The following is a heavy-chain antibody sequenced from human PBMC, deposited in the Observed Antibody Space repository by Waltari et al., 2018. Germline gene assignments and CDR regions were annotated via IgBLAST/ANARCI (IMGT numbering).Heavy chain of an antibody. J-gene: IGHJ1*01. V-gene: IGHV4-38-2*01. Sequence: QVQLQESGPGLVKPSETLSLTCAVSGYSISSGYYWGWIRQPPGTGLEWIGSIYHSGSTYYNPSLKSRVTISVDTSKNQFSLKLSSVTAADTAVYYCARLGYCSSTSCHRYFQHWGQGTLVTVSS. D-gene: IGHD2-2*02. CDR3: ARLGYCSSTSCHRYFQH. CDR1: GYSISSGYY. CDR2: IYHSGST.